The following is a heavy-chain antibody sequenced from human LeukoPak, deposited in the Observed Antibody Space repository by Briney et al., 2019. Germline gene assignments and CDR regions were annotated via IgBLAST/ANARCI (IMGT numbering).Heavy chain of an antibody. J-gene: IGHJ5*02. D-gene: IGHD3-3*01. CDR1: GYSISSGYY. CDR3: ARQRGFLSAYVDL. Sequence: PSETLSLTCTVSGYSISSGYYWGWIRQPPGKGLEWVGEINYSGYTDYNPSLKSRVTMSLDTSKKQFSLNLNSVTAADTATYYCARQRGFLSAYVDLWGRGTPVTVSP. CDR2: INYSGYT. V-gene: IGHV4-38-2*02.